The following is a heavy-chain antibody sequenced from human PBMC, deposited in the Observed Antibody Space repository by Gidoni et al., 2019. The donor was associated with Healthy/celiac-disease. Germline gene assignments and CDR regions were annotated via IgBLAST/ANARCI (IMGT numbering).Heavy chain of an antibody. Sequence: EVQLVESGGGLVQPGGSLRLSCSASGFTFSSYGLNWVRQAPGKGLEWVSYIDGSSSIMNYADSVKGRFTISRDNAKNSLYLQMNSLRDEDTAVYYCARGDFWSGYSDYWGQGTLVTVSS. J-gene: IGHJ4*02. CDR2: IDGSSSIM. D-gene: IGHD3-3*01. CDR1: GFTFSSYG. V-gene: IGHV3-48*02. CDR3: ARGDFWSGYSDY.